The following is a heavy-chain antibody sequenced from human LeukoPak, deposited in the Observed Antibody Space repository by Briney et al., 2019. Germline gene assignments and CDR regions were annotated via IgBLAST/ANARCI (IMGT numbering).Heavy chain of an antibody. V-gene: IGHV3-74*01. Sequence: GGSLRLSCAASGFTFSSYWMHWVRQAPGKGLVWVSRINSDGSSTSYADSVKGRFTISRDNAKNSLYLQLNSLRAEDMAVYYCARDGEMATPWALDIWGQGIMVTVSS. CDR3: ARDGEMATPWALDI. CDR1: GFTFSSYW. D-gene: IGHD5-24*01. J-gene: IGHJ3*02. CDR2: INSDGSST.